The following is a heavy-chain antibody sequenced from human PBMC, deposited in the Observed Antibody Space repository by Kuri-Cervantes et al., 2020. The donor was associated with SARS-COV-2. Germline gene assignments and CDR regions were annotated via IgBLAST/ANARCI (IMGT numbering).Heavy chain of an antibody. CDR1: GGSITSHY. Sequence: SETLSLTCTVTGGSITSHYWSWIRQPPGKGLEWMGYIYYSGSTKYNPSLKSRVTISVDTSKNQFSLKLSSVTAADTAVYYCARHDYGDYGARTSYYYYGMDVWGQGTTVTVSS. D-gene: IGHD4-17*01. V-gene: IGHV4-59*08. J-gene: IGHJ6*02. CDR3: ARHDYGDYGARTSYYYYGMDV. CDR2: IYYSGST.